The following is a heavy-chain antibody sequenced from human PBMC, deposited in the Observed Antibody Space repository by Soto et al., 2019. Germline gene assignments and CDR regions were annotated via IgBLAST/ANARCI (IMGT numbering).Heavy chain of an antibody. CDR3: ARDVSGGTYPWFFDL. CDR1: GYTSSIYG. Sequence: QGQLVQSGAEVKKPGASVNVSCKASGYTSSIYGISWVRQAPGQGLEWMAWISGDNGNLKYAQKFQGRVTVATDTTTTGAYMELRSLRSDDTAVYYCARDVSGGTYPWFFDLWGRGTLVTVSS. CDR2: ISGDNGNL. D-gene: IGHD1-26*01. V-gene: IGHV1-18*04. J-gene: IGHJ2*01.